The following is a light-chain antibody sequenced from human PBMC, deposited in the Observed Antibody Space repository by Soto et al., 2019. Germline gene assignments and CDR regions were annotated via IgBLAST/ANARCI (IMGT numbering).Light chain of an antibody. CDR1: QSVSSY. CDR3: QQRSNWRFT. V-gene: IGKV3-11*01. J-gene: IGKJ3*01. CDR2: DAS. Sequence: EIVLTQSPATLSLSPGERATLSCRASQSVSSYLAWYQQKPGQAPRLLIYDASNRATGIPARFSGSGSGTDFTLTISSLEPEDFPVYYCQQRSNWRFTFGPRTKLDIK.